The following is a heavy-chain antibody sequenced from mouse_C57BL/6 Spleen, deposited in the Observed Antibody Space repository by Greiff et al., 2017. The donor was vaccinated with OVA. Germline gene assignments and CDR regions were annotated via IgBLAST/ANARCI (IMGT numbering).Heavy chain of an antibody. CDR3: ARPYYYGSQCWYFDV. V-gene: IGHV1-42*01. CDR2: INPSTGGT. J-gene: IGHJ1*03. D-gene: IGHD1-1*01. Sequence: VQLQQSGPELVKPGASVKISCKASGYSFTGYYMNWVKQSPEKSLEWIGEINPSTGGTTYNQTFKAKATLTVDKSSSTAYMQLKSLTSEDSAVYYCARPYYYGSQCWYFDVWGTGTTVTVSS. CDR1: GYSFTGYY.